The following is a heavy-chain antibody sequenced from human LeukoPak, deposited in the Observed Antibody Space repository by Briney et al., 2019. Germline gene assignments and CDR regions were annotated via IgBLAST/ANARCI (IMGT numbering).Heavy chain of an antibody. D-gene: IGHD1-26*01. CDR1: GASINGYF. J-gene: IGHJ3*01. V-gene: IGHV4-59*01. CDR3: ARDRRGSFYTFDL. CDR2: VSHTGAT. Sequence: SETLSLTCSVSGASINGYFWNWVRQTPEKRLDWIGYVSHTGATTSNPTLKSRVSITIDTSKSQISLTMTSVTAADSALNYCARDRRGSFYTFDLWGPGTIVSVS.